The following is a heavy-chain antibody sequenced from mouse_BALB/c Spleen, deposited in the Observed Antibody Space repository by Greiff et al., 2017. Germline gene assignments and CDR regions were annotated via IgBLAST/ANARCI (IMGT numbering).Heavy chain of an antibody. V-gene: IGHV1-5*01. CDR2: IYPGNSDT. CDR1: GYSFTSHW. CDR3: TREGFTTATAFAY. J-gene: IGHJ3*01. D-gene: IGHD1-2*01. Sequence: VQLQQSGTVLARPGASVKMSCKASGYSFTSHWMHWVKQRPGQGLEWIGAIYPGNSDTSYNQKFKGKAKLTAVTSASTAYMELSSLTNEDSAVYYCTREGFTTATAFAYWGQGTLVTVAA.